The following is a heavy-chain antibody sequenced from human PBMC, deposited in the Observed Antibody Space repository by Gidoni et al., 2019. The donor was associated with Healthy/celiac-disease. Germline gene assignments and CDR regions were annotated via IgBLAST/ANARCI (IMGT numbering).Heavy chain of an antibody. D-gene: IGHD6-13*01. CDR3: ARDGEKSIAAAGSRGLGY. Sequence: QVQLVESGGGVVQPGRSLRLSCGAHGFTVSSLGLHWGRQAPGRGAEWVAVIGYDGSNKYYANAVKGRFTISRDNSKNTLYLQMNSLRAEDTAVYYCARDGEKSIAAAGSRGLGYWGQGTLVTVSS. J-gene: IGHJ4*02. V-gene: IGHV3-33*01. CDR2: IGYDGSNK. CDR1: GFTVSSLG.